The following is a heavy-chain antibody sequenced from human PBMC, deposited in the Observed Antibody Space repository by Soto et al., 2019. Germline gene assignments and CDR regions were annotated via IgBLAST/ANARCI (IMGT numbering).Heavy chain of an antibody. CDR3: ARDWGPVYYDSSGSARHY. V-gene: IGHV1-18*01. J-gene: IGHJ4*02. CDR1: GYTFASYG. D-gene: IGHD3-22*01. Sequence: ASVKVSCKASGYTFASYGISWVRQAPGQGLEWMGWISAYNGNTNYAQKTQGRVTMATDTSTSTAYMELRSLRSDDTAVYYCARDWGPVYYDSSGSARHYWGQGTLVTVSS. CDR2: ISAYNGNT.